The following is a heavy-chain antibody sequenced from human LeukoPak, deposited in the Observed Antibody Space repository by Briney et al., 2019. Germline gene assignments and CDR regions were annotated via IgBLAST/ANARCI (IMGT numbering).Heavy chain of an antibody. CDR1: GFTFSSCW. V-gene: IGHV3-7*04. J-gene: IGHJ6*02. CDR2: IKQDGSEK. D-gene: IGHD2-15*01. Sequence: GGSLRLSCAASGFTFSSCWMSWVRQAPGKGLEWVANIKQDGSEKYYVDSVKGRFTISRDNAKNSLYLQMNSLRAEDTAVYYCARDYCSGGSCFDGMDVWGQGTTVTVSS. CDR3: ARDYCSGGSCFDGMDV.